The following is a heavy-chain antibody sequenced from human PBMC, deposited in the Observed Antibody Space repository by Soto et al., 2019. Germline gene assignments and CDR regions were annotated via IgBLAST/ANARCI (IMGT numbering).Heavy chain of an antibody. CDR2: IYPGDSDT. V-gene: IGHV5-51*01. J-gene: IGHJ6*02. Sequence: GESLKISCMGSGYKVSTWHNFTSYWIAWVRQMPGKGLEWMGIIYPGDSDTRYSPSFQGQVTISADKSISTAYLQWSSLKASDTAMYYCARRGRGSYHYYYGMDVWGQGTTVTVSS. D-gene: IGHD3-16*01. CDR1: GYKVSTWHNFTSYW. CDR3: ARRGRGSYHYYYGMDV.